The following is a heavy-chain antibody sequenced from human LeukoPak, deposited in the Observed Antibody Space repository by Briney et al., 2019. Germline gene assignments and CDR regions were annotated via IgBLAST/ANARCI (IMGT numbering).Heavy chain of an antibody. V-gene: IGHV3-23*01. CDR3: AKRVEYSSPGGYFDY. CDR1: GFTFSSHT. D-gene: IGHD6-6*01. J-gene: IGHJ4*02. Sequence: GSLRLFCAASGFTFSSHTKSWVRQASGEGLEWGSAITDTGGNTYYADSVKGRFTISRDNSRNMLYLQMDSLRAEDTAVYYCAKRVEYSSPGGYFDYWGQGTLVTVSS. CDR2: ITDTGGNT.